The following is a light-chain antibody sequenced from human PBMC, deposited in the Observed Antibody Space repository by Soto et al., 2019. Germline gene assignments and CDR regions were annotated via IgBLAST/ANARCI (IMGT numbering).Light chain of an antibody. J-gene: IGKJ1*01. V-gene: IGKV3D-15*01. CDR2: GAS. CDR3: QQYDNWPWT. Sequence: IVMTQSTATLSVSPGERATLSCRARQSVSSNLAWYQQKPGQGPRLLIYGASNRATGIPDRFSGSGSGTEFTLTISSLQSEDFAVYYCQQYDNWPWTFGQGTKVDI. CDR1: QSVSSN.